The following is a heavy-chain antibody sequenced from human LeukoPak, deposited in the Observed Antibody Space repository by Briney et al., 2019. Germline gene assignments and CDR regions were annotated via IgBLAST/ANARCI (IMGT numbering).Heavy chain of an antibody. Sequence: SVKVSCKASGGTFSSYAISWVRQAPGQGLEWMGRIIPIFGIANYAQKFQGRVTITADKSTSTAYLELSSLRSEDTAVYYCARDRGEWYDSSGYYGDWGQGTLVTVSS. CDR3: ARDRGEWYDSSGYYGD. CDR2: IIPIFGIA. CDR1: GGTFSSYA. D-gene: IGHD3-22*01. V-gene: IGHV1-69*04. J-gene: IGHJ4*02.